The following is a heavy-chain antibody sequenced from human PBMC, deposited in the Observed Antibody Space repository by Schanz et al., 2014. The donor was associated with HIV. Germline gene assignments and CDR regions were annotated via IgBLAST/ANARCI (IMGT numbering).Heavy chain of an antibody. Sequence: QVQLVQSGTEVSKPGTSVKVSCKTSGYAFSDYYLHWVRQAPGQGLEWMGWINPNSGGTNYAPKFQGRVTMTRDTSISTAYMELSRLRSDDTAVYYCASDLSVYSSSSSVWGQGTTVTVSS. CDR1: GYAFSDYY. J-gene: IGHJ6*02. CDR2: INPNSGGT. CDR3: ASDLSVYSSSSSV. D-gene: IGHD6-13*01. V-gene: IGHV1-2*02.